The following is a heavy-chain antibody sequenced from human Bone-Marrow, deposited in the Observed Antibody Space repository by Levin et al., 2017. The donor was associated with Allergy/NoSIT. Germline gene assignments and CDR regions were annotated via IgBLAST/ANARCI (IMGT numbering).Heavy chain of an antibody. D-gene: IGHD1-1*01. CDR1: GFSFRNAW. CDR3: TTDPRSIVWNPAGISRDY. V-gene: IGHV3-15*01. Sequence: GGSLRLSCVASGFSFRNAWMSWVRQAPGKGLEWVGRSKMKTDAGPTDYAAPVKGRFTISRDDSNNTLYLQMNSLKTEDTGVYYCTTDPRSIVWNPAGISRDYWGQGTLVTVSS. J-gene: IGHJ4*02. CDR2: SKMKTDAGPT.